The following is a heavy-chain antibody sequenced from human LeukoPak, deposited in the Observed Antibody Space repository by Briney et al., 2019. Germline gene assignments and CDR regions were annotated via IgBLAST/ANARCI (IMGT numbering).Heavy chain of an antibody. CDR1: GGSISSYY. CDR3: ARDTYYYMDV. V-gene: IGHV4-59*01. Sequence: SETLSLTCTVSGGSISSYYWSWIRQPPGKGLEWIGYIYYSGSTNYNPSLKSRVTMSVDTSRTQFSLKLNSVTAADTAVYYCARDTYYYMDVWGKGTTVTVSS. CDR2: IYYSGST. J-gene: IGHJ6*03.